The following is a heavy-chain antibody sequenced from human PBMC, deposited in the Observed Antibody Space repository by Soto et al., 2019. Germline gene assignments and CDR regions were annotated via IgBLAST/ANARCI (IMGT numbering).Heavy chain of an antibody. J-gene: IGHJ4*02. CDR3: ARDSSRRSFWSPGVGY. Sequence: GSLRLSCAASGFTFSSYAMHWVLHSPGKGLEWVAVISYDGSNKYYSDSVKGRFTISRDNSKNTLYLQMNSLRAEDTAVYYCARDSSRRSFWSPGVGYWGQGTLVTVSS. CDR1: GFTFSSYA. D-gene: IGHD1-26*01. V-gene: IGHV3-30-3*01. CDR2: ISYDGSNK.